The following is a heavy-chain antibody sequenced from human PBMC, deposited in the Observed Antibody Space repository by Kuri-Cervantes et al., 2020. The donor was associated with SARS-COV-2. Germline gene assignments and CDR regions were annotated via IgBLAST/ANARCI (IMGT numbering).Heavy chain of an antibody. J-gene: IGHJ4*02. CDR2: ISGSSSYI. D-gene: IGHD5-18*01. Sequence: GGSLRLSCAASGFTFSSYSMNWVRQAPGKGLEWVSSISGSSSYIYYADSVKGRFTISRDNAKNSLYLQMNSLRAEDTAVYYCARDKGLGYPFDYWGQGTLVTVSS. CDR3: ARDKGLGYPFDY. V-gene: IGHV3-21*01. CDR1: GFTFSSYS.